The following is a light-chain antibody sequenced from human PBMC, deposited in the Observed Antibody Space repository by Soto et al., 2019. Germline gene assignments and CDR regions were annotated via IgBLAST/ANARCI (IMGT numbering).Light chain of an antibody. Sequence: EIVLTKSPATLSLSPGERATLSCRASQSVSSYLAWYQQKPGQAPRLLIYDASNRATGIPARFSGSGSGTDFTLTISSLEPEDFAVYNCQQRSNWPLTFGGGTKVDIK. CDR1: QSVSSY. CDR2: DAS. J-gene: IGKJ4*01. CDR3: QQRSNWPLT. V-gene: IGKV3-11*01.